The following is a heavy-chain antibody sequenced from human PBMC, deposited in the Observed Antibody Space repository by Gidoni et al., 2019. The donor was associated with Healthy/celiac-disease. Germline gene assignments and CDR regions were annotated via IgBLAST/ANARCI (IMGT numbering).Heavy chain of an antibody. D-gene: IGHD2-15*01. CDR1: GFTFSSYG. Sequence: QVQLVESGGGVVQPGRSLRLSCAASGFTFSSYGMPWVRQAPGKGLAWVEVISYDGSNKYDADSVKGRFTISRDNSKNTLYLQMNSLRAEDTAVYYCAKDGFCSGGSCYYYYYGMDVWGQGTTVTVSS. CDR3: AKDGFCSGGSCYYYYYGMDV. V-gene: IGHV3-30*18. CDR2: ISYDGSNK. J-gene: IGHJ6*02.